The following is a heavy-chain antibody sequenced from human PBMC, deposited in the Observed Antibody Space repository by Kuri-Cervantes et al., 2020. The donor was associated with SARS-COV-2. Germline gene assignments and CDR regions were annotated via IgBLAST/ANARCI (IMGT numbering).Heavy chain of an antibody. D-gene: IGHD5-12*01. CDR3: ARHEWFRGGYSGYDLSDYYYYYMDV. CDR1: GGTFSSYA. Sequence: SVKVSCKASGGTFSSYAISWVRQAPGQGLEWMGGIIPIFGTANYAQKFQGRVTITADESTSTAYMELSSLRSEDTAVYYCARHEWFRGGYSGYDLSDYYYYYMDVWGKGTTVTVSS. CDR2: IIPIFGTA. J-gene: IGHJ6*03. V-gene: IGHV1-69*13.